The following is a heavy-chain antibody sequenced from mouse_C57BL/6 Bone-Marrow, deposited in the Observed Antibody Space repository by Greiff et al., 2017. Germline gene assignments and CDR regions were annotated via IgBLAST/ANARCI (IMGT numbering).Heavy chain of an antibody. J-gene: IGHJ2*01. CDR1: GFTFSSYG. Sequence: EVKLVESGGDLVKPGGSPKLSCAASGFTFSSYGMSWVRQTPDKRLEWVATISSGGSYTYYPDSVKGRFTISRDNAKNTLYLQMSSLKSEDTAMYYCARTPATDWGQGTTLTVSS. V-gene: IGHV5-6*01. D-gene: IGHD1-2*01. CDR2: ISSGGSYT. CDR3: ARTPATD.